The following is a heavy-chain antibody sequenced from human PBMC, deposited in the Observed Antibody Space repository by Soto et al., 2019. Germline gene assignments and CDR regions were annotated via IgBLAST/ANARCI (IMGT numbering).Heavy chain of an antibody. J-gene: IGHJ5*02. CDR3: ARERSAAGTGWFDP. Sequence: QVQLVQSGAEVKKPGASVKVSCKASGYTFTSYDINWVRQATGQGLEWMGWMNPNSGNTGYAPKFQGRVTMTRNTSISTAYLDLSSLRSEDRAVYCCARERSAAGTGWFDPWGQGTLVTVSS. D-gene: IGHD6-13*01. CDR2: MNPNSGNT. CDR1: GYTFTSYD. V-gene: IGHV1-8*01.